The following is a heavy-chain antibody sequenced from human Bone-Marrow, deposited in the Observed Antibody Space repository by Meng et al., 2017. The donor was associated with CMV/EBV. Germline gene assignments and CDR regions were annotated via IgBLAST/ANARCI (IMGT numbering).Heavy chain of an antibody. CDR3: AGFAGTTRDYFDY. J-gene: IGHJ4*02. D-gene: IGHD1-7*01. CDR2: ISYDGSNK. CDR1: GFTFSSYA. V-gene: IGHV3-30-3*01. Sequence: CAASGFTFSSYAMHWVRQAPGKGLEWVAVISYDGSNKYYADSVKGRFTISRDNSKNTPYLQMNSLRAEDTAVYYCAGFAGTTRDYFDYWGQGTLVTVSS.